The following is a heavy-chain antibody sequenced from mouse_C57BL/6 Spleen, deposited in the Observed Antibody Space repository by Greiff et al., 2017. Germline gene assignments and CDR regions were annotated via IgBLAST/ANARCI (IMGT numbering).Heavy chain of an antibody. D-gene: IGHD2-4*01. V-gene: IGHV1-9*01. J-gene: IGHJ3*01. CDR3: ARSYEYDGSPWFAY. CDR1: GYTFTGYW. Sequence: QVQLQQSGAELMKPGASVKLSCKATGYTFTGYWIEWVKQRPGHGLEWIGEILPGSGSTNYNEKFKGKATFTADTSSNTAYMQLSSLTTEVSAIYYVARSYEYDGSPWFAYWGQGTLVTVSA. CDR2: ILPGSGST.